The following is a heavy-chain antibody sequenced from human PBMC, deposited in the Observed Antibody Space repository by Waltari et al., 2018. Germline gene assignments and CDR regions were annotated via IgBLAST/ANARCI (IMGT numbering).Heavy chain of an antibody. CDR1: GFLFSSNG. CDR3: ATRYT. V-gene: IGHV3-23*01. CDR2: ISAGGEDT. D-gene: IGHD3-9*01. Sequence: EVQLLESGGGLVQPGGSLRLSCAVSGFLFSSNGMNWFHQPPGKGLEWVSGISAGGEDTYYAESVKGRFTISRDNSKNTLYVQLSSLTAQDTAVYYCATRYTWGQGTLVTVSS. J-gene: IGHJ4*02.